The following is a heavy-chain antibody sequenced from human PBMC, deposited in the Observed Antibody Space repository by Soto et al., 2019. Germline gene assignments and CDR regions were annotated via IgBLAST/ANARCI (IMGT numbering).Heavy chain of an antibody. D-gene: IGHD1-1*01. CDR3: AVGHITTPNPVDY. V-gene: IGHV4-39*01. CDR1: GGSISSGAFY. J-gene: IGHJ4*02. Sequence: QLQLQESGPGLVKPSETLSLTCTVSGGSISSGAFYWGWIRQPPEKGLDWIGSRYYSGSTYYKPSLKSRVTISVDTSKNQFSLRLSSVTDADTAVYYCAVGHITTPNPVDYWGQGALVTVSS. CDR2: RYYSGST.